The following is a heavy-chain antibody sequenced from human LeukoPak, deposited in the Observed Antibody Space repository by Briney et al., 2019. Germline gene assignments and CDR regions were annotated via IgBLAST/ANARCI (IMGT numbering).Heavy chain of an antibody. CDR1: GDSISSSSFY. V-gene: IGHV4-30-4*08. CDR3: ARDFAIATAGLDY. CDR2: ISYSGST. Sequence: SETLSLTCTVSGDSISSSSFYWGWIRQPPGKGLEWIGYISYSGSTYYNPSLKSRVTISVDTSKSQFSLTLSSVTAADTAVYYCARDFAIATAGLDYWGQGTLVTVSS. D-gene: IGHD6-13*01. J-gene: IGHJ4*02.